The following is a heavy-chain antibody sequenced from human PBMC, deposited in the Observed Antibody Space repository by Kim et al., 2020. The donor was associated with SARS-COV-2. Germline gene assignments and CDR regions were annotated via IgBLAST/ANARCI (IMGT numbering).Heavy chain of an antibody. V-gene: IGHV6-1*01. J-gene: IGHJ5*02. CDR3: ARGIYNWFDP. CDR2: YN. D-gene: IGHD2-15*01. Sequence: YNDYAVSVKSRITITPGTSKNQFSLQLNSVTPEDTAVYYCARGIYNWFDPWGQGTLVTVSS.